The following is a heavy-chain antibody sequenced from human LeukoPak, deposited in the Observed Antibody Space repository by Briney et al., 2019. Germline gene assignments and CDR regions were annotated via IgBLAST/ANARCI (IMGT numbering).Heavy chain of an antibody. J-gene: IGHJ3*02. D-gene: IGHD2/OR15-2a*01. CDR1: GYTFTTYN. V-gene: IGHV1-18*01. CDR3: ARQNLRDSDAFDI. Sequence: GASVKVSCKASGYTFTTYNINWVRQAPGQGLEWMGWISGYNGNTNYAQKLQGRVTMTTDTSTSTAYMELRSLKSDDTAVYYCARQNLRDSDAFDIWGQGTMVTVSS. CDR2: ISGYNGNT.